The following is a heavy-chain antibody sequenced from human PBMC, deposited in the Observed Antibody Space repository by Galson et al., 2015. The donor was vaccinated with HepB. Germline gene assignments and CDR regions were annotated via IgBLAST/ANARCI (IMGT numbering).Heavy chain of an antibody. J-gene: IGHJ5*01. Sequence: SLRLSCAASGFAFDSHAMSWVRQAPGRGLEWISGLTGKGARPFSADSVKGRFTVAKDNSNNMLYLQMNSLRAEDAGLYFCAKGYGLFDSWGQGILVTVSS. V-gene: IGHV3-23*01. CDR2: LTGKGARP. CDR1: GFAFDSHA. CDR3: AKGYGLFDS. D-gene: IGHD5-18*01.